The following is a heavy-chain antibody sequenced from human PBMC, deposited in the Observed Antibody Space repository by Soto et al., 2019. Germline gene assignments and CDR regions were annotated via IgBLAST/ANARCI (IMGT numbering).Heavy chain of an antibody. Sequence: QITLKESGPTLVKPTQTLTLTCTFSGFSLTTTGVGVGWLRQPPGKALEWLALIYWDDDRRYSSSLKSRLTITKDTSKNQVVLIMTNMDPVDTSTYYCAHTIWFVTDPPKRNLFDPWGQGTLVTGSS. V-gene: IGHV2-5*02. D-gene: IGHD3-10*01. J-gene: IGHJ5*02. CDR3: AHTIWFVTDPPKRNLFDP. CDR2: IYWDDDR. CDR1: GFSLTTTGVG.